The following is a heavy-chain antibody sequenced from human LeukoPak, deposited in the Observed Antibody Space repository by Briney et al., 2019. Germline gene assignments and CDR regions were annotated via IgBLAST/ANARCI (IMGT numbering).Heavy chain of an antibody. J-gene: IGHJ5*02. CDR1: GYTFTDYY. V-gene: IGHV1-69-2*01. Sequence: ASVKISXKVSGYTFTDYYMHWVQQAPGKGLEWMGLVDPEDGETIYAEKFQGRVTITADTSTDTAYMELSSLRSEDTAVYYCATDPSIADKYNWFDPWGQGTLVTVSS. CDR3: ATDPSIADKYNWFDP. CDR2: VDPEDGET. D-gene: IGHD6-6*01.